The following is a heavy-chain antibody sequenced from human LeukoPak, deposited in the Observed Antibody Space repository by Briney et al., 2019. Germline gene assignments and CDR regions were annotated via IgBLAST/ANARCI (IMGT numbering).Heavy chain of an antibody. D-gene: IGHD6-13*01. CDR3: ARDQDIAAAGD. Sequence: ASVKVSCKASGYTFTGYYMHWVRQAPGQGLEWMGWINPNSGGTNYAQEFQGRVTMTRDTSISTAYMELSRLRSDDTAVYYCARDQDIAAAGDWGQGTLVTVSS. J-gene: IGHJ4*02. CDR1: GYTFTGYY. V-gene: IGHV1-2*02. CDR2: INPNSGGT.